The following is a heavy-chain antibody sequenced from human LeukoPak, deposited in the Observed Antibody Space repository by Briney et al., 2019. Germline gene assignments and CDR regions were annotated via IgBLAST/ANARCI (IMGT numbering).Heavy chain of an antibody. CDR3: AKDFGSYDSSGYPWGDYFDS. CDR1: GFTFSHYA. CDR2: ISYDGSNK. J-gene: IGHJ4*02. D-gene: IGHD3-22*01. V-gene: IGHV3-30*18. Sequence: GGSLRLSCAASGFTFSHYAMHWVRQAPGKGLEWVAVISYDGSNKHYADSVQGRFTISRDSSKNTLYLQMNSLSAGDTAVYYCAKDFGSYDSSGYPWGDYFDSWGQGTLVTVSS.